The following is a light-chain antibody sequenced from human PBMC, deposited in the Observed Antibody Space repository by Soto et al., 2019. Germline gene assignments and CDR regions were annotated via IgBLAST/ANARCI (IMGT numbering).Light chain of an antibody. J-gene: IGKJ4*01. CDR1: QGISTY. V-gene: IGKV1-16*01. CDR2: SAS. Sequence: DIQVTQSPSSLSASVGDRVTITCRASQGISTYLGWYQHTPGKVPKSLIYSASSLQSGVPSRFSASGSGTEFTLTISDMQPDDFAVYYCQQRFNWPLTFGGGTKVDI. CDR3: QQRFNWPLT.